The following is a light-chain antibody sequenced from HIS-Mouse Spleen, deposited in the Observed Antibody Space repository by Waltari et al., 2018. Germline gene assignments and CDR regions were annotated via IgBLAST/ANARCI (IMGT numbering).Light chain of an antibody. V-gene: IGLV1-47*01. CDR2: RNN. J-gene: IGLJ3*02. CDR3: AAWDDSLSGPV. CDR1: SSNLGRNS. Sequence: QSVLTQPPSASGTPGQRVTISCSCSSSNLGRNSVYWHQQLPETAPKRLIYRNNQRPSGVPDRFYGSKSGTSASLAISGLRSEDEADYYCAAWDDSLSGPVFGGGTKLTVL.